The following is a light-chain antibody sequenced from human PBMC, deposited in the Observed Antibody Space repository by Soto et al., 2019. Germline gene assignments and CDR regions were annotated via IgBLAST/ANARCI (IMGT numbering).Light chain of an antibody. J-gene: IGKJ1*01. CDR1: QTINTF. CDR2: EVS. CDR3: QQTFSSPRT. V-gene: IGKV1-39*01. Sequence: DIQVTQSPSSLSASVGDRVTITCRATQTINTFLNWYQHKPGRAPSLLMYEVSTLHTGVPPRFSGSGSGTNFTLTINGLQPEDFATYYCQQTFSSPRTLGPGTKVDIK.